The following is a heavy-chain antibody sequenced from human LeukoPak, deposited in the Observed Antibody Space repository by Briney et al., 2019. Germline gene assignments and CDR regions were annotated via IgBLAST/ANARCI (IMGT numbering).Heavy chain of an antibody. CDR2: IYYSGST. CDR3: ARWGSYSCSWSGMDV. J-gene: IGHJ6*02. Sequence: SETLSLTCTVSGGSISRYYRSWIRQPPGQGLEWIGYIYYSGSTNYNPSLKSRVTISVDTSKNQFSLKLSSVTAADTAVYYCARWGSYSCSWSGMDVWGQGTTVTVSS. D-gene: IGHD6-13*01. CDR1: GGSISRYY. V-gene: IGHV4-59*01.